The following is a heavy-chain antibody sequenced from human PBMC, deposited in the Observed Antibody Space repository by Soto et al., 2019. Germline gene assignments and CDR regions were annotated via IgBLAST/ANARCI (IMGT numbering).Heavy chain of an antibody. J-gene: IGHJ5*02. CDR2: IHYTGST. CDR1: GGSMSRYY. V-gene: IGHV4-59*01. Sequence: LSLTCTVSGGSMSRYYWTWIRQPPGKGLEWIGNIHYTGSTNYNPSLKSRVTILLGTSTSQFSLKVSSVTAADTAVYYCARDLTISSTDGPLDPWGHGTLVTVSS. CDR3: ARDLTISSTDGPLDP. D-gene: IGHD1-1*01.